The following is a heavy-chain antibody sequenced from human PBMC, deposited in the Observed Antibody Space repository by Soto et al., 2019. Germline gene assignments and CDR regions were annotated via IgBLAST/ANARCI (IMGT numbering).Heavy chain of an antibody. CDR3: AKGGGSGWYSPLDY. CDR1: GFTFSSYA. CDR2: ISGSGSTT. V-gene: IGHV3-23*01. J-gene: IGHJ4*02. D-gene: IGHD6-19*01. Sequence: EVQLSESGGGLVQPGGSLRLSCVASGFTFSSYAMSWVRQAPGKGLEWVSPISGSGSTTFYADSVRGRFSISRDNTKNTLYLQMNSLRAEDTAVYYCAKGGGSGWYSPLDYWGQGTLVTVSS.